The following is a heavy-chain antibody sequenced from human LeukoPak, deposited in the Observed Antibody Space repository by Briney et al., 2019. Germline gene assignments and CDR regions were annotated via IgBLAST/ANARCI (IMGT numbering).Heavy chain of an antibody. CDR3: AKPQSRVEYFDY. Sequence: GGSLRLSCAASGFTFSSYSMNWVRQAPGKGLEWVSTISGSGGSTYYADSVKGRFTISRDNSKNTLYLQMNSLRAEDTAVYYCAKPQSRVEYFDYWGQGTLVTVSS. CDR1: GFTFSSYS. J-gene: IGHJ4*02. CDR2: ISGSGGST. D-gene: IGHD5/OR15-5a*01. V-gene: IGHV3-23*01.